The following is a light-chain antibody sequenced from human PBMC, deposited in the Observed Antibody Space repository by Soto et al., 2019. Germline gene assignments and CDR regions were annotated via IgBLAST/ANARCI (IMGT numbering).Light chain of an antibody. J-gene: IGKJ5*01. CDR3: QQYGTSLIT. CDR2: GAS. Sequence: EIVLTQSPGTLSLSPGERATLSCRASQGVSSSSLAWYQQKPGQAPRLLIYGASNRAAGIPDRFSGSGSGTDFTLTISRLEPEDFAVFYCQQYGTSLITFGQGTRLEIK. CDR1: QGVSSSS. V-gene: IGKV3-20*01.